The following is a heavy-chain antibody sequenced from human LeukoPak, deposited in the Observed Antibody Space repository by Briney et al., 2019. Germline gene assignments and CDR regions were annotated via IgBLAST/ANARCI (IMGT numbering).Heavy chain of an antibody. CDR3: ARDQAATNTQVRFCLD. J-gene: IGHJ4*02. Sequence: ASVKVSCKASGYTFTSYGISWVRQAPGQGLEWMGWISAYNGNTNSAQKLQGRVTMTTDTSTSTAYMDLRSLRSDDTAVYYCARDQAATNTQVRFCLDWGQGTLVTVSS. V-gene: IGHV1-18*01. D-gene: IGHD3-9*01. CDR2: ISAYNGNT. CDR1: GYTFTSYG.